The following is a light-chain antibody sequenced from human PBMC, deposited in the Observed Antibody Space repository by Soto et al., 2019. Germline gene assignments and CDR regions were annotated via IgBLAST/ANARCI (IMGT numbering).Light chain of an antibody. CDR1: HSVSSS. V-gene: IGKV3D-15*01. J-gene: IGKJ2*01. Sequence: EIVMTQSPATLSVSPGERATLSCRASHSVSSSLAWYQQTPGQAPRLLIYDASTSATGFPARFTGSGSGTEVTRTMSSLQSEEFAVYFCQQYKDWPPVYTFGQGTKLDIK. CDR2: DAS. CDR3: QQYKDWPPVYT.